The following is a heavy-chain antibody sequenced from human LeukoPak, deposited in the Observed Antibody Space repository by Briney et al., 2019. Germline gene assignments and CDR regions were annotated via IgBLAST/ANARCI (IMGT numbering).Heavy chain of an antibody. V-gene: IGHV4-39*01. CDR1: GGSISSSSYY. CDR3: ARHEELLRNFDY. Sequence: PSETLSLTCTVSGGSISSSSYYWGWIRQPPGKGLEWIGSIYYNGSTYYNPSLKSRVTISVDTSKNQFSLKLSSVTAADTAVYYCARHEELLRNFDYWGQGTLVTVSS. J-gene: IGHJ4*02. CDR2: IYYNGST. D-gene: IGHD1-26*01.